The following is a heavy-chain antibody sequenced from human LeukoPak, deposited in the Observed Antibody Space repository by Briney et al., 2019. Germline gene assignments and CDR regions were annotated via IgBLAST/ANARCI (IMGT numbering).Heavy chain of an antibody. CDR2: IYPGDSDT. CDR1: GYRFTSYW. D-gene: IGHD6-13*01. CDR3: ARQGSSSWYSDY. V-gene: IGHV5-51*01. Sequence: GAALQISCKSAGYRFTSYWIGWVRRMPGKGRGWMGIIYPGDSDTRYSPSFQGQVTISADKSICTAYLQWSSLKASDTAMYYCARQGSSSWYSDYWGQGTLVTVSS. J-gene: IGHJ4*02.